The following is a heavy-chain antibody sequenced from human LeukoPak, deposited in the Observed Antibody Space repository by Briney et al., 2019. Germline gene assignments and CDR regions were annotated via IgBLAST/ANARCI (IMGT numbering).Heavy chain of an antibody. CDR1: GFTFSSHV. Sequence: GGSLRLSCAASGFTFSSHVKSWVRQAPGKGLEWVSGISGSGGSTYYADSAKGRFTISRDSSKNTVYLQMNSLRAEDTAVYYCAKGSGSFLDWFDPWGQGTLVTVSS. CDR3: AKGSGSFLDWFDP. CDR2: ISGSGGST. D-gene: IGHD1-26*01. J-gene: IGHJ5*02. V-gene: IGHV3-23*01.